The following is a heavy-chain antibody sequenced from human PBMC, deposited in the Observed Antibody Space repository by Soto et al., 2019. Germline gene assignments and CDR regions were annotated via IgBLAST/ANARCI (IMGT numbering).Heavy chain of an antibody. J-gene: IGHJ5*02. Sequence: PPHTPPLASTISWAHISRYYRSWIRQPPGKGLEWIGYIYYSGSTNYNPSLKSRVTISVDTSKNQFSLKLSSVTAADTAVYYCARVLKYYDFWSGPRRWFDPWGQGTLVTVSS. D-gene: IGHD3-3*01. CDR3: ARVLKYYDFWSGPRRWFDP. V-gene: IGHV4-59*01. CDR2: IYYSGST. CDR1: WAHISRYY.